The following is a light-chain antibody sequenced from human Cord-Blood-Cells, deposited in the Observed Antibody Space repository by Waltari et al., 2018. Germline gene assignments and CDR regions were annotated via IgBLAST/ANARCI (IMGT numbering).Light chain of an antibody. CDR3: QQYGSSPRT. J-gene: IGKJ1*01. Sequence: EIVLTQSPGTLSLSPGERATLSCRAIQSVSSSYLAWYQQKPGQAPRLLIYGASSRATGIPDRFSGSGSGTDFTLTISRLEPEDCAVYYCQQYGSSPRTFGQGTKVEIK. CDR1: QSVSSSY. V-gene: IGKV3-20*01. CDR2: GAS.